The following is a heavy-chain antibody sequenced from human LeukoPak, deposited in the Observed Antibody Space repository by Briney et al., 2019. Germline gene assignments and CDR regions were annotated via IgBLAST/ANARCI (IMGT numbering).Heavy chain of an antibody. Sequence: GRSLRLSCAASGFTFSSYAMHWVRQAPGKGLEWVAVISYDGSKKYYADSVKGRFTISRDNAKNSLYLQMTSLRAEDTAMYYCATPLDYHDNSGFHQGGDWGQGTLVTVSS. J-gene: IGHJ4*02. V-gene: IGHV3-30-3*01. D-gene: IGHD3-22*01. CDR2: ISYDGSKK. CDR1: GFTFSSYA. CDR3: ATPLDYHDNSGFHQGGD.